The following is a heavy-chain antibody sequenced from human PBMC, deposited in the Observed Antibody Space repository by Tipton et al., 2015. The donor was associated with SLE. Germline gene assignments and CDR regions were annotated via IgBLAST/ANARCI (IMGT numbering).Heavy chain of an antibody. Sequence: GSLRLSCAASGFTFSNAWMSWVRQAPGKGLEWVGRIKSKTDGGTTDYAAPVKGRFTTSRDDSKNTLYLQMNSLKTEDTAVYYCTTDITSIAARLDAFDIWGQGTMVTVSS. CDR3: TTDITSIAARLDAFDI. CDR2: IKSKTDGGTT. V-gene: IGHV3-15*01. J-gene: IGHJ3*02. CDR1: GFTFSNAW. D-gene: IGHD6-6*01.